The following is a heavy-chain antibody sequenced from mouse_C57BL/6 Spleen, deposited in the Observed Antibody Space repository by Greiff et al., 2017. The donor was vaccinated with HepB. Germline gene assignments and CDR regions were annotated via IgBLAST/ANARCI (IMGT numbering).Heavy chain of an antibody. CDR2: INPSSGYT. CDR1: GYTFTSYT. D-gene: IGHD1-1*01. Sequence: QVQLQQSGAELARPGASVKMSCKASGYTFTSYTMHWVKQRPGQGLEWIGYINPSSGYTKYNQKFKDKATLTADKSSSTAYMQLSSLTSEDSAVYYCAKVTTVVATPSWDIDVWGTGTTRTVSS. J-gene: IGHJ1*03. V-gene: IGHV1-4*01. CDR3: AKVTTVVATPSWDIDV.